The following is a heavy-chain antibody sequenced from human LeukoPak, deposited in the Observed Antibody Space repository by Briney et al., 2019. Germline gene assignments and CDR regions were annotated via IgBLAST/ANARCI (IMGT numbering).Heavy chain of an antibody. V-gene: IGHV3-23*01. CDR2: ISGSGVGT. CDR1: GFTFSSYA. CDR3: AKFGGATILFAFDV. J-gene: IGHJ3*01. Sequence: GGSLRLSCAASGFTFSSYAMGWVRQAPGKGLEWVTAISGSGVGTYYADSVKGRFTISRDNSKNTLYLQMNSLRAEDTALYYCAKFGGATILFAFDVWGQGTTVTVSS. D-gene: IGHD1-26*01.